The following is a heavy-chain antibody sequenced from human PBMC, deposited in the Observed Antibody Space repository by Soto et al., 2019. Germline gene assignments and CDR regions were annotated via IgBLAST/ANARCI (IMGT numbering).Heavy chain of an antibody. CDR1: AFTFSNYA. D-gene: IGHD6-19*01. J-gene: IGHJ3*01. CDR3: VREDSAWDSRGSFDF. V-gene: IGHV3-23*01. CDR2: ISGSGGSA. Sequence: PGGSVRLSCAASAFTFSNYAMNWVRQAPGKGLEWVSVISGSGGSASYADSVQGRFTISRDNSKNTLYLQMNSLRAEDTAIYYCVREDSAWDSRGSFDFWGRGTMVTVSS.